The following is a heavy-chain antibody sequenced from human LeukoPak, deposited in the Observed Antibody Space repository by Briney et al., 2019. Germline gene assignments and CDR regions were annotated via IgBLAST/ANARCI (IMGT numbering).Heavy chain of an antibody. CDR3: ARGITIFGGGMDV. D-gene: IGHD3-3*01. CDR2: IYYTGNI. CDR1: GDSVSSYY. V-gene: IGHV4-59*02. Sequence: PSETLSLTCTVSGDSVSSYYWSWIRQPPGKGLEWIAYIYYTGNINYNPSLKSRVTISVDTSQNQFSLTLRSVTAADTAVYYCARGITIFGGGMDVWGRGTTVTVS. J-gene: IGHJ6*02.